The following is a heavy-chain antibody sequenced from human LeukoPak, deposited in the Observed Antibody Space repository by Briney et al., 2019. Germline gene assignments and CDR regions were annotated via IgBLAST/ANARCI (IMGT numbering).Heavy chain of an antibody. CDR1: GYSISRGYY. J-gene: IGHJ4*02. CDR3: ARHNWNSAIFDY. V-gene: IGHV4-38-2*01. Sequence: SETLSLTCAVSGYSISRGYYWGWFRQPPGKGLEWIGSVYHSGSAFYTPSLESRVIISVDTSKNQFSLNLTSVTAADTADYYCARHNWNSAIFDYWGQGTLVTVSS. D-gene: IGHD1-7*01. CDR2: VYHSGSA.